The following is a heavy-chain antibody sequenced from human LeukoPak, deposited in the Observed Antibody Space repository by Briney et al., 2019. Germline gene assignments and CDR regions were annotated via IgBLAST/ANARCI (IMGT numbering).Heavy chain of an antibody. CDR3: ARGSGHFLDFDY. CDR1: GFTFSSYA. Sequence: GFLRLSCAASGFTFSSYAMSWVRQAPGKGLEWVSAISGSGGSTYYADSVKGRFTISRDSSKNTLYLQMNSLRAEDTAVYYCARGSGHFLDFDYWGQGTLVTVSS. CDR2: ISGSGGST. J-gene: IGHJ4*02. V-gene: IGHV3-23*01. D-gene: IGHD3-22*01.